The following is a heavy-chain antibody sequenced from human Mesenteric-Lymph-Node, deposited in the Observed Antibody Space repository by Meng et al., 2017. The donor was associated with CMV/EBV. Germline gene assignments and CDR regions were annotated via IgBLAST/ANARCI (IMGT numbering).Heavy chain of an antibody. CDR1: GVTFSSYG. J-gene: IGHJ4*02. V-gene: IGHV3-30*18. CDR3: AKDFGDSYGVDY. D-gene: IGHD5-18*01. Sequence: SCAASGVTFSSYGMHWVRQAPGKGLEWVAVISYDGSNKYYADSVKGRFTISRDNSKNTLYLQMNSLRAEDTAVYYCAKDFGDSYGVDYWGQGTLVTVSS. CDR2: ISYDGSNK.